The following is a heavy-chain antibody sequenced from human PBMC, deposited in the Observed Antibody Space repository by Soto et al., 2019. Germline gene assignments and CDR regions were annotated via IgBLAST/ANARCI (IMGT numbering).Heavy chain of an antibody. CDR3: VKQAHGLDGVAFDY. V-gene: IGHV3-64D*06. CDR2: VSTSGRST. J-gene: IGHJ4*02. CDR1: GFIFSEST. Sequence: GGSLRFSCSASGFIFSESTIYWVRQVPGKGLEAISAVSTSGRSTYYADSVKDGFTISRDNSKNTLFLQMGSLRPEDTAIYYCVKQAHGLDGVAFDYWGQGTQVTVSS. D-gene: IGHD2-15*01.